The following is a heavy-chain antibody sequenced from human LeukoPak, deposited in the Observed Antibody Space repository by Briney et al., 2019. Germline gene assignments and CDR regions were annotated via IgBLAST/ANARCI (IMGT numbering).Heavy chain of an antibody. J-gene: IGHJ6*03. CDR1: GFTFSDYY. D-gene: IGHD6-19*01. CDR3: AKDFYIAVAGTTRMDV. CDR2: ISSSGSTI. V-gene: IGHV3-11*01. Sequence: GGSLRLSCAASGFTFSDYYMSWIRQAPGKGLEWVSYISSSGSTIYYADSVKGRFTISRDNSKNTLYLQMNSLRAEDTAVYYCAKDFYIAVAGTTRMDVWGKGTTVTVSS.